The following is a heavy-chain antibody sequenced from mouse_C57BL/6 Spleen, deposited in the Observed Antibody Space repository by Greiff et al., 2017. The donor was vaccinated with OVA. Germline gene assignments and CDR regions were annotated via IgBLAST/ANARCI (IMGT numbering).Heavy chain of an antibody. CDR2: IDPNSGGT. D-gene: IGHD2-4*01. CDR3: AREGIYDYDVYFV. J-gene: IGHJ1*03. CDR1: GYTFTSYW. V-gene: IGHV1-72*01. Sequence: VQLQQPGAELVKPGASVKLSCTASGYTFTSYWMHWVKQRPGRGLEWIGRIDPNSGGTKYNEKFKGKVTLTVDKPSNTAYMQLSSLTSEDSAVYYCAREGIYDYDVYFVWGTGTTVTVSS.